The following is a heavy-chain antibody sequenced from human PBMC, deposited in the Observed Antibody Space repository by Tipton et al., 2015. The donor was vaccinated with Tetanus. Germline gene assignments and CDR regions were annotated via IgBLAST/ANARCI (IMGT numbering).Heavy chain of an antibody. V-gene: IGHV4-34*01. CDR1: GGSSSSFY. D-gene: IGHD1-1*01. CDR2: INQRVT. CDR3: AILPKHWQAPRGAP. J-gene: IGHJ5*02. Sequence: TLSLTCAVSGGSSSSFYWSWIRQPPGGGLERIGEINQRVTTYNPSLNRRATISVASSATELSLSLSSVTAADTAVYFCAILPKHWQAPRGAPWGQGVLVTVSS.